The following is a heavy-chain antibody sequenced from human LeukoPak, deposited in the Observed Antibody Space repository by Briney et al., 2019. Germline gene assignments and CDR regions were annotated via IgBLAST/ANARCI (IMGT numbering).Heavy chain of an antibody. CDR3: ARSRRYCSSTSCYEHYYYMDV. CDR1: GFTFSSYA. CDR2: ISYDGSNK. V-gene: IGHV3-30*04. D-gene: IGHD2-2*01. Sequence: PGRSLRLSCAASGFTFSSYAMHWVRRAPGKGLEWVAVISYDGSNKYYADSVKGRFTISRDNSKNTLYLQMNSLRAEDTAVYYCARSRRYCSSTSCYEHYYYMDVWGKGTTVTVSS. J-gene: IGHJ6*03.